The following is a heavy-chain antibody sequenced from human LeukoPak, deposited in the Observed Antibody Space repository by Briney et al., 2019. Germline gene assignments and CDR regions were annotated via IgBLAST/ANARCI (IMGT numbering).Heavy chain of an antibody. Sequence: TGGSLRLSCAASGFTFRSYWMHWVRQAPGKGLVWVSRIKTDGSSTSYADSMKGRFTISRDNAKNTLYLQMNSLRAEDTAVYYCARDGTYFDFWSGYYDGAFDFWGQGTKVTVSS. D-gene: IGHD3-3*01. CDR1: GFTFRSYW. V-gene: IGHV3-74*01. CDR2: IKTDGSST. J-gene: IGHJ3*01. CDR3: ARDGTYFDFWSGYYDGAFDF.